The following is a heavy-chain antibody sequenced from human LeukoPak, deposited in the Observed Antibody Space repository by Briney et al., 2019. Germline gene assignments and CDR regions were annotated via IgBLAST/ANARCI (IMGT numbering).Heavy chain of an antibody. J-gene: IGHJ4*02. CDR1: GFTFSSYA. CDR3: AKSPFAGAMIVVLYYFDY. D-gene: IGHD3-22*01. CDR2: ISGNGGST. Sequence: GGSLRLSCAASGFTFSSYAMSWVRQAPGKGLEWVSAISGNGGSTYYADSVKGRFTISRDNSKNTLYLQMNSLRAEDTAVYYCAKSPFAGAMIVVLYYFDYWGQGTLVTVSS. V-gene: IGHV3-23*01.